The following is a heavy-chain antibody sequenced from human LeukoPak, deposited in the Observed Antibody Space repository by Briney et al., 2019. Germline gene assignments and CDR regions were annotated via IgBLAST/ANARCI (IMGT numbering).Heavy chain of an antibody. J-gene: IGHJ4*02. CDR2: VSGSAGST. V-gene: IGHV3-23*01. D-gene: IGHD6-19*01. CDR1: GFTFSSYA. Sequence: VRSLRLSSAPSGFTFSSYAMSGGRQAPAGGLEWGSGVSGSAGSTYYADSVKGRFTISRDTSKNPLYLQMNSLRAEDTAVYYGVAGKPSDYWGQGTLVTVSS. CDR3: VAGKPSDY.